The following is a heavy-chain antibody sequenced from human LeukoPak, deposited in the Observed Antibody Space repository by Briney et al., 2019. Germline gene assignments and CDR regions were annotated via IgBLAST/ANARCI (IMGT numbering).Heavy chain of an antibody. D-gene: IGHD6-19*01. J-gene: IGHJ6*02. CDR3: ATPVGLRESKSSGWYLSGMDV. CDR2: IIAFLGIA. V-gene: IGHV1-69*10. Sequence: ATVNVSCTASGGTFSSYAISWVRQAPGQGLEWMGGIIAFLGIANYAQNFKGRVTITADKSTSTAYMELSWLTSEDTAVYYWATPVGLRESKSSGWYLSGMDVWGQGTTVTVSS. CDR1: GGTFSSYA.